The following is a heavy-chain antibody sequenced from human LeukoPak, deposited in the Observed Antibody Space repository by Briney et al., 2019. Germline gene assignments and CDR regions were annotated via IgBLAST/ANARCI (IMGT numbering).Heavy chain of an antibody. CDR3: AKDVEYGVGPDAFDA. CDR2: ISWNGEVR. Sequence: GGSLRLSCEVSGCTFDDYAMYWVRQAPGKGLEWVAGISWNGEVRVYGDSVKGRFTVSRDNAKNSLFLQMNSLRPEDTALSFCAKDVEYGVGPDAFDAWGEGTMVTVSS. CDR1: GCTFDDYA. D-gene: IGHD4-17*01. J-gene: IGHJ3*01. V-gene: IGHV3-9*01.